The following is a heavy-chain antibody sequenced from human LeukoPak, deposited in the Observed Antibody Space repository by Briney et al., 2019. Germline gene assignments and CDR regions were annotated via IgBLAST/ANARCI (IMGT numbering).Heavy chain of an antibody. CDR2: IYYSGST. CDR1: GGSISSYY. D-gene: IGHD5-24*01. J-gene: IGHJ3*02. V-gene: IGHV4-59*08. Sequence: SETLSLTCTVSGGSISSYYWSWIRQPPGKGLEWIGYIYYSGSTNYNPSLKSRISISVDTSKNQFSLKLSSVTAADTAVYYCARLAREMATINSGAFDIWGQGTMVTVSS. CDR3: ARLAREMATINSGAFDI.